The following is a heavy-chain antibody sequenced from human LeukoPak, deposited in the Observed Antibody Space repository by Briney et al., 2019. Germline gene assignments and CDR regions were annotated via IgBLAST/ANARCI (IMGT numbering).Heavy chain of an antibody. CDR3: ARDGYDLDTPMVSTIFDS. CDR1: GFTASIYY. CDR2: IYRDGSA. Sequence: GGSLRLSCAVSGFTASIYYMTWVRQAPGKGLEWVSFIYRDGSANYADSVKGRFTISRDNSKKTVYLQMNSLRTEDTAVYYCARDGYDLDTPMVSTIFDSWGQGTLVTVSS. V-gene: IGHV3-66*01. J-gene: IGHJ4*02. D-gene: IGHD5-18*01.